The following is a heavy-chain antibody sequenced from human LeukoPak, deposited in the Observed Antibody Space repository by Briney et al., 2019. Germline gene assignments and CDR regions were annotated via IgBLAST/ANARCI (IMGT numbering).Heavy chain of an antibody. V-gene: IGHV3-30*04. CDR3: TTGVLSHQNYYYYYYMDV. CDR1: GFTFRSYA. Sequence: GGSLRLSCAASGFTFRSYAMHWVRQAPGKGLEWVALISYDGSNKYYADSVKGRFTISRDNSKNTLYLQMNSLKTEDTAVYYCTTGVLSHQNYYYYYYMDVWGKGTTVTISS. CDR2: ISYDGSNK. J-gene: IGHJ6*03. D-gene: IGHD4/OR15-4a*01.